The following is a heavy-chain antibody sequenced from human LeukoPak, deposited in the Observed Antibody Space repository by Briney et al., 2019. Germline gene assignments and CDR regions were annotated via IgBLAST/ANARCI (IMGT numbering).Heavy chain of an antibody. D-gene: IGHD5-18*01. CDR1: GYTFTSYY. CDR2: IIPSGGTT. Sequence: ASVKVSCKASGYTFTSYYIHWVRQAPGQGLEWMGLIIPSGGTTIYAEKFQGRVTMTRDTSTSTVYMELSSLRSEDTAVYYCASLEGQAAMVTDWGQGTLVTVSS. J-gene: IGHJ4*02. V-gene: IGHV1-46*01. CDR3: ASLEGQAAMVTD.